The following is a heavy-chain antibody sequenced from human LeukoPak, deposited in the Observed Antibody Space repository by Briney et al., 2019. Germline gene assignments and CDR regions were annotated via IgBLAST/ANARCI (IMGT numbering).Heavy chain of an antibody. J-gene: IGHJ4*02. CDR3: AKEGYCSSTSCYLDYFDY. Sequence: PGGSLRLSCAASGFTFSSYAMSWVRQAPGKGLEWVSAISGSGGSTYYADSVKGRFTISRDNSKNTLYLQMNSLRAEDTAVYYCAKEGYCSSTSCYLDYFDYWGQGTLVTVSS. D-gene: IGHD2-2*01. V-gene: IGHV3-23*01. CDR1: GFTFSSYA. CDR2: ISGSGGST.